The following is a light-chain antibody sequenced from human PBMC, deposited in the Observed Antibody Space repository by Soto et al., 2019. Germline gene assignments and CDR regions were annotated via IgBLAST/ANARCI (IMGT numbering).Light chain of an antibody. CDR3: NSYTTSSTYV. Sequence: QSALTHPASVYGSPGQSITISCTGTSSDVGRYNYVSWYQHHPGKAPKLIFYDVSNRPSGVSERFSVSKSGYTASLTISGLQAEDEADYYCNSYTTSSTYVFGTGTKLTVL. V-gene: IGLV2-14*03. CDR2: DVS. CDR1: SSDVGRYNY. J-gene: IGLJ1*01.